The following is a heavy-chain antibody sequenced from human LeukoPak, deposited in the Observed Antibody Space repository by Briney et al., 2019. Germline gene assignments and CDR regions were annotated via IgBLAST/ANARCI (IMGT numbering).Heavy chain of an antibody. D-gene: IGHD3-22*01. V-gene: IGHV3-15*01. CDR1: GFTFSNAW. CDR3: TTDYYDSSGGAVAFDI. J-gene: IGHJ3*02. Sequence: GGSLRLSCAASGFTFSNAWMSWVRQAPGKGLEWVGRIKSKTDGGTTDYAAPVKGRFTISRDDSKNTLYLQMNSLKTEDTAVYYCTTDYYDSSGGAVAFDIWGQGTMVTVSS. CDR2: IKSKTDGGTT.